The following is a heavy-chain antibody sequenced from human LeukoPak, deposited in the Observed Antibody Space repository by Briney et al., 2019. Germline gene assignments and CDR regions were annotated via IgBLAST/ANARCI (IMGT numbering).Heavy chain of an antibody. CDR3: ARDRVIVGGTATYNFDH. Sequence: GASVKVSCKASGYTFTPYFIHWVRQAPGQGLEWMGIINPTGDSTTYAQKFQGRFTVTRDMSTSTVYMELSSLTSEDTAVYYCARDRVIVGGTATYNFDHWGQGTLVTVSS. V-gene: IGHV1-46*01. J-gene: IGHJ4*02. D-gene: IGHD1-14*01. CDR2: INPTGDST. CDR1: GYTFTPYF.